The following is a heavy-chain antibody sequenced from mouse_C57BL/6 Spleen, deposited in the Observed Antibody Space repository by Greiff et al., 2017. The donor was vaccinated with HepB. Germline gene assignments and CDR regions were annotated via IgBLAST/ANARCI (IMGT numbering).Heavy chain of an antibody. CDR2: IYPGDGDT. CDR3: ARAPTGTGDYFDY. J-gene: IGHJ2*01. CDR1: GYAFSSYW. V-gene: IGHV1-80*01. Sequence: VQRVESGAELVKPGASVKISCKASGYAFSSYWMNWVKQRPGKGLEWIGQIYPGDGDTNYNGKFKGKATLTADKSSSTAYMQLSSLTSEDSAVYFCARAPTGTGDYFDYWGQGTTLTVSS. D-gene: IGHD4-1*02.